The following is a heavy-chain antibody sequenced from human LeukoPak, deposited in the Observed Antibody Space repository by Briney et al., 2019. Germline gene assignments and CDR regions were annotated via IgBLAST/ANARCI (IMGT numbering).Heavy chain of an antibody. D-gene: IGHD3-10*01. CDR2: IYYSGSI. CDR3: ARAGGSYYPIMYNWFDP. CDR1: GGSISSYY. V-gene: IGHV4-59*01. J-gene: IGHJ5*02. Sequence: PSETLSLTCTVSGGSISSYYWSWIRQPPGKGLEWIGYIYYSGSINYNPSLKSRVTISVDTSKNQFSLKLSSVTAADTAVYYCARAGGSYYPIMYNWFDPWGQGTLVTVSS.